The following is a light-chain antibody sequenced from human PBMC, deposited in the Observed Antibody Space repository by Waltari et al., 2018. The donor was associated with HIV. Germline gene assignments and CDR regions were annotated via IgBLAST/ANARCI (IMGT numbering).Light chain of an antibody. CDR3: MQTLQTPPWT. CDR2: LGS. J-gene: IGKJ1*01. Sequence: DIVMTQSPLSLPVTPGEPASISCTSSQSLLHSNGYNYLDWYLQKPGQSPQLLIYLGSNRASGVPDRFSGSGSGTDFTLKISRVESEDFGVYYCMQTLQTPPWTFGQGTRVEIK. CDR1: QSLLHSNGYNY. V-gene: IGKV2-28*01.